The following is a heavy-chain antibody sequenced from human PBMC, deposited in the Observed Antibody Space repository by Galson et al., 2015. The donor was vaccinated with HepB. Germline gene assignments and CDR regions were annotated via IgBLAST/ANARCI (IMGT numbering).Heavy chain of an antibody. CDR3: ARGDDYGDFSFDF. D-gene: IGHD4-17*01. CDR1: EFTFSGYS. CDR2: ISHDGNTE. J-gene: IGHJ4*02. V-gene: IGHV3-30*09. Sequence: SLRLSCAASEFTFSGYSFHWVRQAPGRGLQWVAVISHDGNTEDYEDSVKGRFAISRDNSKSTLFLQMNSLRPDDSAVYYCARGDDYGDFSFDFWGQGTLVTVSS.